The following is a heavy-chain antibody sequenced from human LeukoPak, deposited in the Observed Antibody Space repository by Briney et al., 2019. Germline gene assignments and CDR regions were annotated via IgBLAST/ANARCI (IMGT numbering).Heavy chain of an antibody. CDR2: INPNSGGT. CDR1: GYTFTGYY. J-gene: IGHJ3*02. CDR3: ARRAARPRGAFDI. Sequence: ASVKVSCKASGYTFTGYYMHWVRQAPGQGLEWMGWINPNSGGTNYAQKFQGRVTMTRDTSISTAYMELSRLRSDDTAVYYCARRAARPRGAFDIWGQGKMVTVSS. V-gene: IGHV1-2*02. D-gene: IGHD6-6*01.